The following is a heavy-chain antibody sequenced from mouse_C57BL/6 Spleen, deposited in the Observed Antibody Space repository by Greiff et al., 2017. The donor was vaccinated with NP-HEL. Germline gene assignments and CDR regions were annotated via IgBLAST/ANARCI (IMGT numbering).Heavy chain of an antibody. CDR1: GSAFSSSW. Sequence: QVQLQQSGAELVKPGASVKISCKASGSAFSSSWMTWVKQRPGQGLEWIGQISPGDGDTNYIGKFQGKAPLTADTSSNTSYMQLSSLTSEETAVDSGARDCMVTTRGEYYAMDYWGKGTSVTVSS. D-gene: IGHD2-2*01. V-gene: IGHV1-80*01. CDR3: ARDCMVTTRGEYYAMDY. J-gene: IGHJ4*01. CDR2: ISPGDGDT.